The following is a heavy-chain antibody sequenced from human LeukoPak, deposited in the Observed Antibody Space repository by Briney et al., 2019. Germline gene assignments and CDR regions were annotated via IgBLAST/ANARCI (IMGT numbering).Heavy chain of an antibody. CDR2: ISSSSSYI. V-gene: IGHV3-21*01. D-gene: IGHD5-18*01. Sequence: GGPLRLSCAASGLTFSSYSMNWVRQAPGKGLEWVSSISSSSSYIYYADSVKGRFTISRDNAKNSLYLQMNSLRAEDTAVYYCARGREYSFDAFDIWGQGTMVTVSS. CDR3: ARGREYSFDAFDI. CDR1: GLTFSSYS. J-gene: IGHJ3*02.